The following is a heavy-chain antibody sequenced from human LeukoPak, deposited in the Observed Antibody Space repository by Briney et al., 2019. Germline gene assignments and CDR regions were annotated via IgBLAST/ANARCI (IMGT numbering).Heavy chain of an antibody. V-gene: IGHV3-66*03. Sequence: GGSLRLSCTVSGFTVSSNSMSWVRQAPGKGLEWVSFIYSDNTHYSDSVKGRFTISRDNSKNTLYLQMNSLRVEDTALYYCATLAVAGVFDYWGQGTLVTVSS. CDR2: IYSDNT. D-gene: IGHD6-19*01. CDR3: ATLAVAGVFDY. CDR1: GFTVSSNS. J-gene: IGHJ4*02.